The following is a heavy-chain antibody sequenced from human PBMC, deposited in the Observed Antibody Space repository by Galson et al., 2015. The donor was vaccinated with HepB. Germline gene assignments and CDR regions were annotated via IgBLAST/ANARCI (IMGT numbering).Heavy chain of an antibody. CDR3: ARDPDSYGSGSYSMGVGMDV. CDR1: GYTFIDYY. Sequence: SVKVSCKASGYTFIDYYLHWVRQAPGQGPEWMGWIKPNNGGTNYSQKFQGRVTMTRDTSISTAYMELSSLRSDDTAVYYCARDPDSYGSGSYSMGVGMDVWGQGTTVTVSS. CDR2: IKPNNGGT. V-gene: IGHV1-2*02. D-gene: IGHD3-10*01. J-gene: IGHJ6*02.